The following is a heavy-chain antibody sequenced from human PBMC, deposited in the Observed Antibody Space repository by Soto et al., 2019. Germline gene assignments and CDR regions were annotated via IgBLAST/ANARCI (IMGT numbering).Heavy chain of an antibody. CDR1: GFTFSSFA. CDR2: ISGSGGGT. CDR3: AKVLSSFYDPMDV. D-gene: IGHD3-3*01. J-gene: IGHJ6*02. Sequence: QPGGSLRLSCAASGFTFSSFAMTWVRQAPGKGLEWVSAISGSGGGTYYADSVKGRFTISRDNSKNTLYLQMNSLRADDTAVYYCAKVLSSFYDPMDVWGQGTTVTVSS. V-gene: IGHV3-23*01.